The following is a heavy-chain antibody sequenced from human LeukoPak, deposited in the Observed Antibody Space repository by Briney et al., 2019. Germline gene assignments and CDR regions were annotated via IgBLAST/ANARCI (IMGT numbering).Heavy chain of an antibody. CDR3: ASTLYNWNDVRWFDP. V-gene: IGHV4-39*01. CDR1: GGSISTVSHY. CDR2: IYYSGST. Sequence: SETLSLTCTVFGGSISTVSHYWNWIRHSAGKGLEWIGRIYYSGSTYYNPSLKSRVTISVDTSKNQFSLKLSSVTAADTAVYYCASTLYNWNDVRWFDPWGQGTLVTVSS. J-gene: IGHJ5*02. D-gene: IGHD1-1*01.